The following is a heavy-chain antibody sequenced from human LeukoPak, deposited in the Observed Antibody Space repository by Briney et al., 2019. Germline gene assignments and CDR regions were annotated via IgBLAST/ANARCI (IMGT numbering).Heavy chain of an antibody. CDR1: GGSISSGGYP. J-gene: IGHJ6*02. CDR3: ARAGFSDFWSGWSYGMDV. V-gene: IGHV4-30-2*01. D-gene: IGHD3-3*01. CDR2: IYHSGST. Sequence: SQTLSLTCAVSGGSISSGGYPWSWIRQPPGKGLEWIGYIYHSGSTYYNPSLKSRVTISVDRSKNQFSLKLSSVTAADTAVYYCARAGFSDFWSGWSYGMDVWGQGTTVTVSS.